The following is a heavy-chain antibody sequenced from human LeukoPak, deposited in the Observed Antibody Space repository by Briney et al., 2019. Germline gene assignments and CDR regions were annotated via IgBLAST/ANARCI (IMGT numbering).Heavy chain of an antibody. J-gene: IGHJ4*02. CDR3: ARGVVAAPQTFDY. V-gene: IGHV4-61*08. D-gene: IGHD2-15*01. CDR2: IYFSGST. CDR1: GGSISS. Sequence: SETLSLTCTVSGGSISSFYWSWFYWSWIRQPPGKGLEWIGYIYFSGSTNYNPSLKSRVTISVDTSKNQFSLKLSSVTAADTAVYYCARGVVAAPQTFDYWGQGTQVTVSS.